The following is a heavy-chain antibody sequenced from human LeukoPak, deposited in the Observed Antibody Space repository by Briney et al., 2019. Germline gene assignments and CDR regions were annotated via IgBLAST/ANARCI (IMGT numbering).Heavy chain of an antibody. CDR2: IYSSGIM. D-gene: IGHD3-10*01. V-gene: IGHV4-61*02. CDR1: GDSISSGSYF. Sequence: PSETLSLTCTVSGDSISSGSYFWNWVRQPAGKGLEWIGRIYSSGIMNYNPHLQSRVIISVDRSKNQFSLKLTSVTAADTAVYYCARTYYGSGSYYFDHWGQGTLVTVSS. CDR3: ARTYYGSGSYYFDH. J-gene: IGHJ4*02.